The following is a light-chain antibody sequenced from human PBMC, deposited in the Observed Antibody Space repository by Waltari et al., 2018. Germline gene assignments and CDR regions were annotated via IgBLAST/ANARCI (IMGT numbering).Light chain of an antibody. V-gene: IGKV3-11*01. J-gene: IGKJ4*01. Sequence: DIVLTQSPATLSLSPGERATLSCRASPSVDRYISWYQQKPGQAPRLLIYDASNRATGIPARFSGSGSGTDFTLTISSLEPEDFAIYYCQQRKYWPPLTFGGGTKVEIK. CDR1: PSVDRY. CDR2: DAS. CDR3: QQRKYWPPLT.